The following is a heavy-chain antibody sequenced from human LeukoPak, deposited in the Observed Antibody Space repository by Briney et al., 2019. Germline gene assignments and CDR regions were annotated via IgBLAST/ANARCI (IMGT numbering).Heavy chain of an antibody. D-gene: IGHD3-10*01. CDR3: AREGYYGSGSPPSLYFDY. Sequence: PGGSLRLSYAASGFTFSNYVIHWVRQAPGKGLEWVAVTSSDLNVKLYADSVKGRFTISRDNSRSTLYLQMNSLRPEDTAIYYCAREGYYGSGSPPSLYFDYWGQGTLVTVSS. CDR1: GFTFSNYV. V-gene: IGHV3-30-3*01. J-gene: IGHJ4*02. CDR2: TSSDLNVK.